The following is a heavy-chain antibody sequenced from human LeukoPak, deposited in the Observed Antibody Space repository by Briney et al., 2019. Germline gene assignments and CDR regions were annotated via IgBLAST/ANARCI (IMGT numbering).Heavy chain of an antibody. V-gene: IGHV1-69*05. D-gene: IGHD3-3*01. CDR2: IIPIFGTA. J-gene: IGHJ6*04. CDR3: ARLRENWSGWGTTTGDV. CDR1: GGTFSSYA. Sequence: SVKVSCKAPGGTFSSYAISWVRQAPGQGLEWMGRIIPIFGTANYAQKFQGRVTITTDESTSTAYMELSSLRSEDTAVYYCARLRENWSGWGTTTGDVWGKGTTVTVSS.